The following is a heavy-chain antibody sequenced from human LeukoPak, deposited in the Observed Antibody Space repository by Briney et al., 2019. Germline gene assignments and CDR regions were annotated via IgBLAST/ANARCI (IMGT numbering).Heavy chain of an antibody. Sequence: PSETLSLTCTVSGGSTSSYYWSWIRQPPGKGLEWIGYIYYSGSTNYTPSLKSRVTISIDTSKNQFSLKLRSVTAADTAVYYCTRADTAVLYHGMDVWGQGTTVTVSS. V-gene: IGHV4-59*01. CDR1: GGSTSSYY. CDR3: TRADTAVLYHGMDV. CDR2: IYYSGST. D-gene: IGHD5-18*01. J-gene: IGHJ6*02.